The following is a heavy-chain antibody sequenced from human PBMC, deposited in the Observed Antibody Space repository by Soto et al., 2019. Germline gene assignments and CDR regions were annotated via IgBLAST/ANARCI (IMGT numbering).Heavy chain of an antibody. CDR3: ARVVGYCSSTSCYGAFDI. V-gene: IGHV1-69*01. CDR2: IIPIFGTA. D-gene: IGHD2-2*01. J-gene: IGHJ3*02. Sequence: QVQLVQSGAEVKKPGSSVKVSCKASGGTFSSYAISWVRQAPGQGLEWMGGIIPIFGTANYAQKFQGRVTITADESTRTAYMELSSLRSEDTAVYYCARVVGYCSSTSCYGAFDIWGQGTMVTVSS. CDR1: GGTFSSYA.